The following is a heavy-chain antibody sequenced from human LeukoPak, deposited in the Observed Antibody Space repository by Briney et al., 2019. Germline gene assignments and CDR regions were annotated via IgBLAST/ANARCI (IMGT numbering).Heavy chain of an antibody. CDR2: IIAGNGST. D-gene: IGHD4-17*01. J-gene: IGHJ5*02. CDR3: ARGRVYGDYVIDWFDP. V-gene: IGHV1-3*01. Sequence: ASVKVSCKASGYTFTTYGIHWVRQAPGQKFEWMGWIIAGNGSTKYSQNFQGRLTITRDTSASTAYMELISLKSEDTAVYYCARGRVYGDYVIDWFDPWGQGTLVTVSS. CDR1: GYTFTTYG.